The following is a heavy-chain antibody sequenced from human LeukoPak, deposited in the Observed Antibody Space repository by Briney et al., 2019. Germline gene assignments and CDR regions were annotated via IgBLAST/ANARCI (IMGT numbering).Heavy chain of an antibody. D-gene: IGHD5-24*01. J-gene: IGHJ6*03. CDR2: IYYSGST. Sequence: SETLSLTCTVSGGSISNYYWSWIRQPPGKGLEWIGYIYYSGSTNYNPSLKSRVTISVDTSKNQFSLKLSSVTAADTAVYYCARVMDYYYYYYMDVWGKGTTVTVSS. CDR1: GGSISNYY. V-gene: IGHV4-59*12. CDR3: ARVMDYYYYYYMDV.